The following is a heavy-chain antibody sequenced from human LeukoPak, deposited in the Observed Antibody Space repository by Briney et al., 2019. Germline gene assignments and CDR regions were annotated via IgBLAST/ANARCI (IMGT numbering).Heavy chain of an antibody. CDR3: ARDPTGIAVAGAPDY. V-gene: IGHV4-39*07. CDR1: GGSISSSSYY. D-gene: IGHD6-19*01. J-gene: IGHJ4*02. Sequence: KPSETLSLTCTVSGGSISSSSYYWGWIRQPPGKGLEWIGSIYYSGSNYYNPSLKSRVTISVDTSKNQFSLKLSSVTAADTDVYYCARDPTGIAVAGAPDYWGQGTLVTVSS. CDR2: IYYSGSN.